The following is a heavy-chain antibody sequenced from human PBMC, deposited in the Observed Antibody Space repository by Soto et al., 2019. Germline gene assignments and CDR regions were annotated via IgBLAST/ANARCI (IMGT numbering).Heavy chain of an antibody. CDR2: ISSSSSYI. Sequence: EVQLVESGGGLVKPGGSLRLSCAASGFTFSSYSMNWVRQAPGKGLEWVSSISSSSSYIYYADSVKGRFTISRDNAKNSLYLQMNSLRAEDTAVYYCAGVYCSGGSCYSFDYWGQGTLVTVSS. V-gene: IGHV3-21*01. J-gene: IGHJ4*02. D-gene: IGHD2-15*01. CDR3: AGVYCSGGSCYSFDY. CDR1: GFTFSSYS.